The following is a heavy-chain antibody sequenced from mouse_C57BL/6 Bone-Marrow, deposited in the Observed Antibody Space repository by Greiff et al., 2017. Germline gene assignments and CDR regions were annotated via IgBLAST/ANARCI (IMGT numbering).Heavy chain of an antibody. J-gene: IGHJ2*01. D-gene: IGHD3-2*02. CDR1: GYTFTSYW. CDR3: AKRFQVACDY. CDR2: IYPGSGST. V-gene: IGHV1-55*01. Sequence: QVQLQQPGAELVKPGASVKMSCKASGYTFTSYWINWVKQRPGQGLEWIGDIYPGSGSTNYNAKFKSKATLTVDTSSSPAYMQLSSLTSEDSAVYYCAKRFQVACDYWGQGTTLTVSS.